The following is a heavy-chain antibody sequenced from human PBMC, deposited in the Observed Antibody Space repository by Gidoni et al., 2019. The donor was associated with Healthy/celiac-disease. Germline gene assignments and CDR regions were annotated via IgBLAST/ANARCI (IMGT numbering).Heavy chain of an antibody. CDR3: ARLIGSGSYYYGMDV. D-gene: IGHD3-10*01. Sequence: QLQLQESGPGLVKPSETLSLTCTVSGGSISSSSYYWGWIRQPPGKGLEWIGSIYYSGSTYYNPSLKSRVTISVDTSKNQFSLKLSSGTAADTAVYYCARLIGSGSYYYGMDVWGQGTTVTVSS. J-gene: IGHJ6*02. CDR2: IYYSGST. V-gene: IGHV4-39*01. CDR1: GGSISSSSYY.